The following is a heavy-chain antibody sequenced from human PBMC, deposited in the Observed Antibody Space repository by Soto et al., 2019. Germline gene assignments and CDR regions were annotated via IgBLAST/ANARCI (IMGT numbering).Heavy chain of an antibody. J-gene: IGHJ4*02. D-gene: IGHD6-25*01. CDR3: ARELGSSGSFDS. V-gene: IGHV1-69*12. CDR2: IIPIFDTT. CDR1: GGTFSSYA. Sequence: QVQLVQSGAEVKKPGSSVKVSCKVSGGTFSSYAISWVRQAPGQGLECLGGIIPIFDTTNYAQKFQGRVTIPADESTRTAYMELSSLRSEDTAVYYCARELGSSGSFDSWGQGTLVTVSS.